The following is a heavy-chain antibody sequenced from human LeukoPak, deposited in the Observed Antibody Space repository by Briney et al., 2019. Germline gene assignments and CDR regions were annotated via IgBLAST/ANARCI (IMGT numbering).Heavy chain of an antibody. V-gene: IGHV4-59*01. CDR1: GGSISSYY. J-gene: IGHJ4*02. Sequence: SETLSLTCTVSGGSISSYYCNWIRQPPGKALEWIGYIYYSGSTNYNPSLKSRVTISVDTSKNQFSLKLSSVTAADTAVYYCARLCRAAQYYFDYWGQGTLVTVSS. D-gene: IGHD6-13*01. CDR3: ARLCRAAQYYFDY. CDR2: IYYSGST.